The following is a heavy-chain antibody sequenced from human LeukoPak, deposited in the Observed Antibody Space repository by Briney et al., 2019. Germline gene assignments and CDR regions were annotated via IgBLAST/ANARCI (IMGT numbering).Heavy chain of an antibody. CDR3: ARLGYSYASGY. D-gene: IGHD5-18*01. V-gene: IGHV3-21*01. CDR1: GFTFTTYN. Sequence: GGSLRLSCEASGFTFTTYNMNWVRQAPGKGLEWVSSISSSSSYIYYADSVRGRFTISRDNAKNSLYLQVNSLRAEDTAVYYCARLGYSYASGYWGQGTLVTVSS. J-gene: IGHJ4*02. CDR2: ISSSSSYI.